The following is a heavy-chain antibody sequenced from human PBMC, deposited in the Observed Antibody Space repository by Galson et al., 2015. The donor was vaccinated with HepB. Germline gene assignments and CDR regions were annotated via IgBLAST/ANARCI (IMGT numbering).Heavy chain of an antibody. J-gene: IGHJ5*02. CDR2: IFYSGST. V-gene: IGHV4-39*01. Sequence: ETLSLTCTVSGGSVSFGGYYWGWIRQTPGKGLEWIGSIFYSGSTSYNPSLKSRVTISVDTSKNQFSLRLTSVTAADTAVYYCARHDYQNNGWFDPWGQGTLVTVSS. CDR3: ARHDYQNNGWFDP. CDR1: GGSVSFGGYY. D-gene: IGHD4-11*01.